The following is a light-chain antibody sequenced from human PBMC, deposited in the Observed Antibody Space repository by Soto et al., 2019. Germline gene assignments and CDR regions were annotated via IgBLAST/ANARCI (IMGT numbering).Light chain of an antibody. CDR1: SSDIGAYNY. CDR3: CSYTTNSTYV. J-gene: IGLJ1*01. V-gene: IGLV2-14*01. CDR2: EVN. Sequence: QSALTQPASVSGSPGQSITISCTGTSSDIGAYNYVSWYQQHPGKAPKLMIYEVNNRPSGISNRFSGSKSGDTASLTISGLHTEDEADYYCCSYTTNSTYVFGTGTRSPS.